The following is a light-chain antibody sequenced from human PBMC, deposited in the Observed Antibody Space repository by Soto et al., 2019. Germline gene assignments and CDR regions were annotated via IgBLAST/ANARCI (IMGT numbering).Light chain of an antibody. V-gene: IGKV1-12*01. CDR3: QQYHSWPPLT. CDR2: GAS. J-gene: IGKJ4*01. CDR1: QDITSG. Sequence: DIQMTQSPSSGSGSVGDRVTSTLRASQDITSGLAWYQQRPGRAPKLLIYGASTRATGVPARFSGSGSGTEFTLTISSLQSEDFAVYYCQQYHSWPPLTFGGGTKVDI.